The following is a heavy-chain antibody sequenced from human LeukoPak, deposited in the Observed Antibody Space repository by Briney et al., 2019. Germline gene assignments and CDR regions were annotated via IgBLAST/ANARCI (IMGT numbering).Heavy chain of an antibody. CDR3: TRGAGSGWYFFYTS. Sequence: PGGSLRLSCAASGFTFDDYGMSWVRQAPGKGLEWVSGINWNGGSTGYADSVKGRFTISRDNAKNSLYLQMNSLRAEDTAFYYCTRGAGSGWYFFYTSWGQGTLVTVSS. J-gene: IGHJ5*02. D-gene: IGHD6-19*01. CDR1: GFTFDDYG. V-gene: IGHV3-20*04. CDR2: INWNGGST.